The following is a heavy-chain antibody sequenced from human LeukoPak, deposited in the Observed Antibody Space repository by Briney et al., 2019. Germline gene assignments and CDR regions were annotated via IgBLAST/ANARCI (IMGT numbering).Heavy chain of an antibody. CDR3: ARVSPGGNSDY. J-gene: IGHJ4*02. D-gene: IGHD4-23*01. CDR1: GGSISSYY. Sequence: SGTLSLTCTVSGGSISSYYWSWIRQTAGKGLEWIGRIYSSGSTNYNPSLKSRVTMSVDMSRNQFSLKLSSVTAADTAVYYCARVSPGGNSDYLGQGTLVTVSS. V-gene: IGHV4-4*07. CDR2: IYSSGST.